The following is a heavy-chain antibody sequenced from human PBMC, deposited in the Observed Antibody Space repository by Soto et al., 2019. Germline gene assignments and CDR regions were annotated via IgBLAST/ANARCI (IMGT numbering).Heavy chain of an antibody. Sequence: GGSLRLSCAASGFTFSSYWMSWVRQAPGKGLEWVANIKQDGSEKYYVDSVKGRFTISRDNAKNSLYLQMNSLRAEDTAVYYCARVGSSGWYEFDYWGQGILVTVSS. CDR3: ARVGSSGWYEFDY. D-gene: IGHD6-19*01. V-gene: IGHV3-7*03. CDR1: GFTFSSYW. CDR2: IKQDGSEK. J-gene: IGHJ4*02.